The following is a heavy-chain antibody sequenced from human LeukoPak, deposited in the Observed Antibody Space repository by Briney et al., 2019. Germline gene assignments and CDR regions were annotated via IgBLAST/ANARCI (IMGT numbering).Heavy chain of an antibody. CDR1: GFTFSSYW. V-gene: IGHV3-74*01. CDR3: ARGRPHGNDY. D-gene: IGHD4-23*01. Sequence: GGSLRLSCAASGFTFSSYWMNWVRQVPGKGLVWVSRIASDGNNRDYADSVKGRFAISRDNAKNTLYLQMNSLRVEDTAVYYCARGRPHGNDYWGQGTLVTVSS. CDR2: IASDGNNR. J-gene: IGHJ4*02.